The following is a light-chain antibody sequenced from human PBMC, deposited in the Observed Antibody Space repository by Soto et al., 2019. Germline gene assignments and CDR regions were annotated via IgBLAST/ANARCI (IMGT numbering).Light chain of an antibody. CDR1: QSVSSY. Sequence: EIVMTQSPSTLSVSPGERATLSCRASQSVSSYLAWYQQKPGQAPRLLIYGASGRATGIPDRFSGSGSGTDFTLTISSLEPEDSAVYYCQQYASAPRTFGQGTKVDIK. CDR2: GAS. J-gene: IGKJ1*01. CDR3: QQYASAPRT. V-gene: IGKV3-20*01.